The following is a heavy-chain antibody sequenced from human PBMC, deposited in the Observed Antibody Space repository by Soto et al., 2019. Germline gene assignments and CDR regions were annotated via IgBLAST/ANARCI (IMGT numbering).Heavy chain of an antibody. J-gene: IGHJ2*01. CDR2: IKSKTDGGTT. CDR3: TTLGSPPGGSYFFGAGRHYWYFDL. D-gene: IGHD1-26*01. Sequence: NPGGSLRLSCAASGFTFSNAWMSWVRQAPGKGLEWVGRIKSKTDGGTTDYAAPVKGRFTISRDDSKNTLYLQMNSLKTEDTAVYYCTTLGSPPGGSYFFGAGRHYWYFDLWGRGTLVTVSS. CDR1: GFTFSNAW. V-gene: IGHV3-15*01.